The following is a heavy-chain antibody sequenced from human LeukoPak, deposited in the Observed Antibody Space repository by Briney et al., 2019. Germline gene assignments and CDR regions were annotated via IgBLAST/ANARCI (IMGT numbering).Heavy chain of an antibody. CDR1: GDSINSLDL. J-gene: IGHJ4*02. CDR2: MYLSGTT. Sequence: SETLSLTCTVSGDSINSLDLWSWVRQPPGKGLEWIGEMYLSGTTHSNPSVKSRVTISIDKSKNQFFLNLSSVTAADTAVYYCARHLGLRAPDYWGQGTLVTVSS. D-gene: IGHD1-7*01. V-gene: IGHV4-4*02. CDR3: ARHLGLRAPDY.